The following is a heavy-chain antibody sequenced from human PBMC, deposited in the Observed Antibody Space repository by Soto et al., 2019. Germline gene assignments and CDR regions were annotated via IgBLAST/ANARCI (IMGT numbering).Heavy chain of an antibody. V-gene: IGHV4-34*01. D-gene: IGHD3-22*01. CDR3: ARRHYYDSSGYYPNYYYYYGMDV. CDR2: INHSGST. J-gene: IGHJ6*02. CDR1: GGSFSGYY. Sequence: SETLSLTCAVYGGSFSGYYWSWIRQPPGKGLEWIGEINHSGSTNYNPSLKSRVTISVDTSKNQFSLKLSSVTAADTAVYYCARRHYYDSSGYYPNYYYYYGMDVWGQGTTVTVSS.